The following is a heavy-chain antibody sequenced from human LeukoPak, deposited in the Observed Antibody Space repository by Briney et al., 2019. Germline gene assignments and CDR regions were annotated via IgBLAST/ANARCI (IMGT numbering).Heavy chain of an antibody. CDR2: ISGSGSYK. CDR1: GFTFSIYS. V-gene: IGHV3-21*01. Sequence: GGSRRLSCAASGFTFSIYSMNWVRQAPGKGLEWVSSISGSGSYKYYADSVKGRFTISRDNAKNTAYLQMNSLSAEDTAVYYCAKLVGATTGIDYWGQGTLVTVSS. CDR3: AKLVGATTGIDY. D-gene: IGHD1-26*01. J-gene: IGHJ4*02.